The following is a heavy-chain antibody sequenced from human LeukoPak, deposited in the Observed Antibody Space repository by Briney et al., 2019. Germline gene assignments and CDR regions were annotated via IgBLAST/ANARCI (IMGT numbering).Heavy chain of an antibody. CDR2: ISAYNGNT. D-gene: IGHD1-26*01. Sequence: GASVKVSCKASGYTFTGYYMHWVRQAPGQGLEWMGWISAYNGNTNYAQKLQGRVTMTTDTSTSTAYMELRSLRSADTAVYYCARGQVGAAYSFWGQGTLVTVSS. CDR1: GYTFTGYY. V-gene: IGHV1-18*04. J-gene: IGHJ4*02. CDR3: ARGQVGAAYSF.